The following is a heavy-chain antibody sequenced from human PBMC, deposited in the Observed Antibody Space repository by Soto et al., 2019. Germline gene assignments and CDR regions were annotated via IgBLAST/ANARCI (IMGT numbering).Heavy chain of an antibody. CDR2: TGTAGDT. J-gene: IGHJ4*02. CDR3: ARGRLISLYYFDY. D-gene: IGHD2-15*01. V-gene: IGHV3-13*01. CDR1: GLTCSNYD. Sequence: GGSLRLSCASSGLTCSNYDMHWVRQVTGKGLEWVSTTGTAGDTYYPGSVKGRFTISRENAKNSLYLQMNSLRAEDTAVYYCARGRLISLYYFDYWGQGTLVTVSS.